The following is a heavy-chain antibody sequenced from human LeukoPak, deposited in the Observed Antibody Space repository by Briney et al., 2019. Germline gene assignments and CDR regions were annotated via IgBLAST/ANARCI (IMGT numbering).Heavy chain of an antibody. D-gene: IGHD3-10*01. V-gene: IGHV5-51*01. Sequence: GEALKISGKGSGYSFTSYWIGWVRQLPGKGLEWLESIYPGGSDTRYSPSFQSQVTISAVNSNSTADLQWSSLKASDTAIYYCARRDYYVSGSPDYWGEGTRVTVS. CDR1: GYSFTSYW. CDR3: ARRDYYVSGSPDY. J-gene: IGHJ4*02. CDR2: IYPGGSDT.